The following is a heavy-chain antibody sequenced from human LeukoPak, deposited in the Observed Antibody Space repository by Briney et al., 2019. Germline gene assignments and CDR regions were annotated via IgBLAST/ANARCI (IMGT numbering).Heavy chain of an antibody. CDR3: ARDGVGYSYPSYGMDV. V-gene: IGHV3-11*01. J-gene: IGHJ6*02. CDR1: GFTFSDYY. D-gene: IGHD5-18*01. Sequence: GGSLRLSCAASGFTFSDYYMSWIRQAPGKGLEWVSYISSSGSTIYYADSVKGRFTISRDNAKNSLYLQMNSLRAEDTAVYYCARDGVGYSYPSYGMDVWGQGTTVTVSS. CDR2: ISSSGSTI.